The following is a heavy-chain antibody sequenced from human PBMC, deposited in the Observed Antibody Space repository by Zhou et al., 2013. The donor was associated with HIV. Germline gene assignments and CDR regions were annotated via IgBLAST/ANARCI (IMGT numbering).Heavy chain of an antibody. CDR3: ATGRVLDGSGSYYNPPLGYMDV. Sequence: QVQLVQSGAEVKKPGSSVKVSCKASGGTFSSYAISWVRQAPGQGLEWMGGIIPIFGTANYAQKFQGRVTITTDESTSTAYMELSSLRSEDTAVYYCATGRVLDGSGSYYNPPLGYMDVWGKGTTVTVSS. CDR2: IIPIFGTA. CDR1: GGTFSSYA. D-gene: IGHD3-10*01. J-gene: IGHJ6*03. V-gene: IGHV1-69*05.